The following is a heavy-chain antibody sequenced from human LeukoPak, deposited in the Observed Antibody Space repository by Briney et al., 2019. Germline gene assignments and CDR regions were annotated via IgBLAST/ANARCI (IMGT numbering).Heavy chain of an antibody. V-gene: IGHV1-18*01. Sequence: GASVKVSCKASGYTFTSYGISWVRQAPGQGLEWTGWISAYNGNTNYAQKLQGRVTMTTDTSTSTAYMELRSLRSDDTAVYYCARDIGRRYYYDSSGYYSVPPSDYWGQGTLVTVSS. J-gene: IGHJ4*02. CDR2: ISAYNGNT. D-gene: IGHD3-22*01. CDR1: GYTFTSYG. CDR3: ARDIGRRYYYDSSGYYSVPPSDY.